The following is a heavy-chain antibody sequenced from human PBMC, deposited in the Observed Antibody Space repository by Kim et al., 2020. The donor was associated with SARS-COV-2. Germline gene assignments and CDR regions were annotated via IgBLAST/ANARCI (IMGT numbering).Heavy chain of an antibody. CDR3: ARRGHYDFWSGPYYFDY. J-gene: IGHJ4*02. D-gene: IGHD3-3*01. Sequence: VKGRFTISRDNAKNSLYLQMNSLRDEDTAVYYCARRGHYDFWSGPYYFDYWGQGTLVTVSS. V-gene: IGHV3-48*02.